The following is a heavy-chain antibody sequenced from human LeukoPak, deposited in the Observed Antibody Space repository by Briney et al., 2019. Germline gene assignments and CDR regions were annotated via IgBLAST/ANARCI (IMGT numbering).Heavy chain of an antibody. J-gene: IGHJ5*02. CDR1: GYSFTSYW. CDR2: IYPGDSDT. CDR3: ARLDGYDILTGSTPSQFDP. D-gene: IGHD3-9*01. Sequence: GESLKISCKGSGYSFTSYWIGWVRQMPGKGLEWMGIIYPGDSDTRYSPSSQGQVTISADKSISTAYLQWSSLKASDTAMYYCARLDGYDILTGSTPSQFDPWGQGTLVTVSS. V-gene: IGHV5-51*01.